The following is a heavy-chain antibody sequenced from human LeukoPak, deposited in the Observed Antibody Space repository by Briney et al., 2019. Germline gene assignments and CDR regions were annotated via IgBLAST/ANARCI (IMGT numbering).Heavy chain of an antibody. V-gene: IGHV3-9*01. J-gene: IGHJ4*02. Sequence: GRSLRLSCAASGFTFDDYAMHWARQVPGKGLEWVSGISGNSGSIDYADSVKGRFTIFRDNAKNSLYLQMNSLRAEDTALYYCAKQTEDYSDSSYGYYFDYWGQGTLVTVSS. CDR1: GFTFDDYA. D-gene: IGHD3-22*01. CDR3: AKQTEDYSDSSYGYYFDY. CDR2: ISGNSGSI.